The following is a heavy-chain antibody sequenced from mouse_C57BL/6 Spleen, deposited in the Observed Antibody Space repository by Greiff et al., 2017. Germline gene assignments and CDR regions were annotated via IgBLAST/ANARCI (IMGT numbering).Heavy chain of an antibody. V-gene: IGHV1-50*01. CDR3: ARRATYAMDY. Sequence: QVQLQQPGAELVKPGASVKLSCKASGYTFTSYWMQWVKQRPGQGLEWLGEIDPSDSYTNYNQKFKGKATLTVDTSSSTAYMQLSSMTSEDTAVYYCARRATYAMDYGGQGTSVTGSS. CDR2: IDPSDSYT. J-gene: IGHJ4*01. CDR1: GYTFTSYW. D-gene: IGHD3-1*01.